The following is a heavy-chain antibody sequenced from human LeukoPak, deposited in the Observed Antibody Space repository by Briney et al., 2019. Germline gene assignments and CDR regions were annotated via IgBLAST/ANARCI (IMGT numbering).Heavy chain of an antibody. CDR3: AREGSNQLLWRGTFDY. Sequence: SETLSLTCTVSGGSISSGGYYWSWIRQHPGKGLEWIGYICYSGSTYYNPSLKSRVTISVDTSKNQFSLKLSSVTAADTAVYYCAREGSNQLLWRGTFDYWGQGTLVTVSS. V-gene: IGHV4-31*03. D-gene: IGHD2-2*01. CDR2: ICYSGST. CDR1: GGSISSGGYY. J-gene: IGHJ4*02.